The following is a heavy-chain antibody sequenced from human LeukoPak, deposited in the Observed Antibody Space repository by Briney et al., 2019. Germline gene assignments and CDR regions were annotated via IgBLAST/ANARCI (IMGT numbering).Heavy chain of an antibody. CDR1: GYTFTSYA. D-gene: IGHD6-19*01. J-gene: IGHJ5*02. CDR2: INTNTGNP. V-gene: IGHV7-4-1*02. Sequence: ASVKVSCKASGYTFTSYAMNWVRQAPGQGLEWMGWINTNTGNPTYAQGFTGRFVFSLDTSVSTAYLQISSLKAEDTAVYYCARDWPVAGTNRFDPWGQGTLVTVSS. CDR3: ARDWPVAGTNRFDP.